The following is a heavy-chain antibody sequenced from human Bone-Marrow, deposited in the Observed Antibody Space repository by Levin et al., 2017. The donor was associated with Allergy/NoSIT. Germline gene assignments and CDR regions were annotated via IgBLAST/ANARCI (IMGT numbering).Heavy chain of an antibody. V-gene: IGHV4-31*03. J-gene: IGHJ6*01. Sequence: SETLSLTCTVSGASITTGGHYWSWIRLHPGKGLEWIGYMYYNGSIYYAPSLKSRATISVDKSKNQFSLKMKSATAADTAVYYCACESGQDGYYYFYGIDGWGQGTTVTVSS. CDR3: ACESGQDGYYYFYGIDG. CDR1: GASITTGGHY. D-gene: IGHD5-12*01. CDR2: MYYNGSI.